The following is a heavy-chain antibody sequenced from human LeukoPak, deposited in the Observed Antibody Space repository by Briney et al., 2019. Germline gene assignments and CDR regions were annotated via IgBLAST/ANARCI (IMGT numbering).Heavy chain of an antibody. D-gene: IGHD2-21*02. CDR3: AKDHAIVVVTATPYFDY. Sequence: GGSLRLSCAASGFTFSSYALSWVRQAPGKGLEWVSVISGSGGSTYYADSVKGRFTISRDNSKNTLYLQINSLRAEDTAAYYCAKDHAIVVVTATPYFDYWDQGTLVTVSS. CDR2: ISGSGGST. J-gene: IGHJ4*02. V-gene: IGHV3-23*01. CDR1: GFTFSSYA.